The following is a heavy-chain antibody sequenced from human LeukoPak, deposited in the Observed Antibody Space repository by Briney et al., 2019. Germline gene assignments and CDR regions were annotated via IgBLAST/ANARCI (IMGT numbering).Heavy chain of an antibody. J-gene: IGHJ5*02. D-gene: IGHD3-3*01. CDR3: ARHNYDFWSGNNWFDP. V-gene: IGHV4-59*01. CDR1: GGSFSSYY. Sequence: SETLSLTCTVSGGSFSSYYWSWIRQPPGKGLEWIGYISDSGSTNYNPSLKSRATMSVDTSKNQFSLKLSSVTAADPAVYYCARHNYDFWSGNNWFDPWGQGTLVTVSS. CDR2: ISDSGST.